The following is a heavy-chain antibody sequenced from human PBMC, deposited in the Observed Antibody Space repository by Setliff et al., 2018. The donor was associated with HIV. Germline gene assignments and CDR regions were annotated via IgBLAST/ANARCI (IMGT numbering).Heavy chain of an antibody. D-gene: IGHD6-13*01. CDR2: ISTGGHT. Sequence: KPSETLSLTCTVSGASISSGNYFWTWIRQPAGQRLEWTGRISTGGHTDYNPSLKSRLSISADTSRNHFSLQLTSVAATDTAIYYCAREGSHSHSWYNWFGPWGPGTLVTVSS. V-gene: IGHV4-61*02. CDR3: AREGSHSHSWYNWFGP. CDR1: GASISSGNYF. J-gene: IGHJ5*02.